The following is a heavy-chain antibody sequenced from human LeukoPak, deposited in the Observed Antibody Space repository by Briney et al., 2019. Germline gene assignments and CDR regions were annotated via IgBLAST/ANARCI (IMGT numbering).Heavy chain of an antibody. D-gene: IGHD6-19*01. V-gene: IGHV1-2*02. Sequence: ASVKVSCKASGYTFTGYYMHWVRQAPGQGLEWMGWINPNSGGTNYAQKFQGRVTMTRDTSISTAYMELSRLRSDDTAVYYCASGIAVAGTGLYYFDYWGQGTLVTVSS. CDR2: INPNSGGT. CDR3: ASGIAVAGTGLYYFDY. CDR1: GYTFTGYY. J-gene: IGHJ4*02.